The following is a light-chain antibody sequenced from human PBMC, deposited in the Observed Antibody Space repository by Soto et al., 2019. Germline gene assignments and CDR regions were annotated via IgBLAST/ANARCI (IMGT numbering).Light chain of an antibody. Sequence: EIVLTQSPGTLSLSPGERATLSCRASQSVSSSYLAWYQQKPGQAPRLLIYDASSRATGIPDRFSGSGSGTDFDLTISRLEPEDFAVYYWQQYGSSLYTLGQGTKLEIK. CDR2: DAS. J-gene: IGKJ2*01. V-gene: IGKV3-20*01. CDR3: QQYGSSLYT. CDR1: QSVSSSY.